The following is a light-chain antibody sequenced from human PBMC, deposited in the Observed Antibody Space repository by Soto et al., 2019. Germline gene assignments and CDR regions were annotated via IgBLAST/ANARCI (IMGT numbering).Light chain of an antibody. J-gene: IGKJ2*01. V-gene: IGKV3-11*01. CDR1: QSVSTY. CDR2: DAS. Sequence: EIVLTQSPATLSLSLGERATLSCRASQSVSTYLAWYQQKSGPAPRLLIYDASNRAPGIPSRFSGSGSGTDFTLTINSLEPEDFAVYYCQQRTTWPPYTFGQGTKLEI. CDR3: QQRTTWPPYT.